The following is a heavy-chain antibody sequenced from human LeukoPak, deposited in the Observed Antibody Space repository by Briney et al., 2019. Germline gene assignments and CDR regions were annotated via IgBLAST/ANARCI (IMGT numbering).Heavy chain of an antibody. D-gene: IGHD4-17*01. CDR3: AREVGDYGGIIDY. J-gene: IGHJ4*02. CDR1: GGTFSSYA. V-gene: IGHV1-69*04. CDR2: IIPILGIA. Sequence: SVNVSCKASGGTFSSYAISWVRQAPGQGLEWMGRIIPILGIANYAQKFQGRVTITADKSTSTAYMELSSLRSEDTAVYYCAREVGDYGGIIDYWGQGTLVTVSS.